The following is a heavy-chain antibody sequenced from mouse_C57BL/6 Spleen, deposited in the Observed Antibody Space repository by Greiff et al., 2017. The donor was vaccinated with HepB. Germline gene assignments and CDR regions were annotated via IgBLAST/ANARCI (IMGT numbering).Heavy chain of an antibody. J-gene: IGHJ2*01. V-gene: IGHV1-75*01. CDR3: ARSVPNLGTGDYYFDY. Sequence: QVQLQQSGPELVKPGASVKISCKASGYTFTDYYINWVKQRPGQGLEWIGWIFPGSGSTYYNEKFKGKATLTVDKSSSTAYMLLSSLTSEDSAVYFCARSVPNLGTGDYYFDYWGQGTTLTVSS. CDR1: GYTFTDYY. CDR2: IFPGSGST. D-gene: IGHD2-13*01.